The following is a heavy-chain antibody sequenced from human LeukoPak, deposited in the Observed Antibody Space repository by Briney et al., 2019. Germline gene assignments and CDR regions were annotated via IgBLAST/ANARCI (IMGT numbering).Heavy chain of an antibody. CDR2: IHNSGTS. CDR1: DDSISDYY. V-gene: IGHV4-59*12. Sequence: SETLSLTCTVSDDSISDYYRGWIRQPPGKGLEWIGYIHNSGTSTYNLSLKSRVTISVDTSKNQFSLKLSSVTAADTAVYYCASRRWFGELFPFDYWGQGTLVTVSS. J-gene: IGHJ4*02. CDR3: ASRRWFGELFPFDY. D-gene: IGHD3-10*01.